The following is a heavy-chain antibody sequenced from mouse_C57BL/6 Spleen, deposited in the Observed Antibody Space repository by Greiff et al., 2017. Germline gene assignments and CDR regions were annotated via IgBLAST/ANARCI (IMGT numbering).Heavy chain of an antibody. J-gene: IGHJ2*01. D-gene: IGHD2-1*01. V-gene: IGHV1-9*01. CDR2: ILPGSGST. Sequence: VQLQESGAELMKPGASVKLSCKATGYTFTGYWIAWVKQRPGNGLEWIGEILPGSGSTNNNEKFKGKATFTADTSTNTAYMQLSSLTTEDSAIYYCARWDGNPFDYWGQGTTLTVSS. CDR1: GYTFTGYW. CDR3: ARWDGNPFDY.